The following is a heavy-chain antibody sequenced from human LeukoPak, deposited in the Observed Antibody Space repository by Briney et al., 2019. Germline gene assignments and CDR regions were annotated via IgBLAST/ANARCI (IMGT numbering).Heavy chain of an antibody. J-gene: IGHJ4*02. CDR3: ARVSEMATIIHYFDY. Sequence: GGSLRLSCAASGFTFSSYAMSWVRQAPGKGLEWVSAISGSGGSTYYADSVKGRFTISRDNSKNTLYLQMNSLTAEDTAVYYCARVSEMATIIHYFDYWGQGTLVTVSS. CDR1: GFTFSSYA. CDR2: ISGSGGST. V-gene: IGHV3-23*01. D-gene: IGHD5-24*01.